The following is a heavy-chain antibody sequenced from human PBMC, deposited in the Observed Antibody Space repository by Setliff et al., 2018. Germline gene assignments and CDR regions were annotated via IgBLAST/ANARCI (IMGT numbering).Heavy chain of an antibody. Sequence: PSETLSLTCAVSGYSISSGYYWGWIRQPPGKGLEWIGSIYYGGGTYYNPSLKSRVTISLDMSKNQFSLRLNSVTAADTAVYFCARHRRPDYGDFISWYFDLWGRGTLVTVSS. V-gene: IGHV4-38-2*01. CDR3: ARHRRPDYGDFISWYFDL. D-gene: IGHD4-17*01. CDR1: GYSISSGYY. CDR2: IYYGGGT. J-gene: IGHJ2*01.